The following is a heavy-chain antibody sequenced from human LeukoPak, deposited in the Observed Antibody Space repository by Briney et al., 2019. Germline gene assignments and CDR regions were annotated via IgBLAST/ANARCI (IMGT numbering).Heavy chain of an antibody. CDR3: ARGDYNSHYNMDV. Sequence: ASVKVSCKASGGTFSSYAISWVRQAPGQGLEWMGGIIPIFSTANYAQKFQGRVTIIADESTTTAYMELSSLRSEDTADYYCARGDYNSHYNMDVWGQGTTVIVSS. CDR2: IIPIFSTA. CDR1: GGTFSSYA. V-gene: IGHV1-69*13. D-gene: IGHD3-22*01. J-gene: IGHJ6*02.